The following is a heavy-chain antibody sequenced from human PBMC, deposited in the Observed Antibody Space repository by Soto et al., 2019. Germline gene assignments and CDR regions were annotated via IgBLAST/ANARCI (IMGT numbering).Heavy chain of an antibody. D-gene: IGHD5-12*01. CDR2: ISGSGGST. J-gene: IGHJ4*02. Sequence: EVQLLESGGGLVQPGGSLRLSCAASGFTFSSYAMSWVRQAPGKGLEWVSAISGSGGSTYYADSVKGRFTISRDNSKNTLYLQKNSLIAEDTAVYYCAKAFISGYDSGYWGQGTLVTVSS. CDR3: AKAFISGYDSGY. V-gene: IGHV3-23*01. CDR1: GFTFSSYA.